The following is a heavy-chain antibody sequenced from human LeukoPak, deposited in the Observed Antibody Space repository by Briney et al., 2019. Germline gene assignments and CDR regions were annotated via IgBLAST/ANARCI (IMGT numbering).Heavy chain of an antibody. D-gene: IGHD1-14*01. V-gene: IGHV1-46*01. CDR3: ARDRGRTSEFDS. CDR1: GHTFTTYN. J-gene: IGHJ5*01. Sequence: GASVKVSCKASGHTFTTYNFYWVRQAPGQGLEWMGIVDPEDGGTSYAHKFRGRVAMTRDMSANTVHLELNSLRSDDTALYYCARDRGRTSEFDSWGQGTLVTVSS. CDR2: VDPEDGGT.